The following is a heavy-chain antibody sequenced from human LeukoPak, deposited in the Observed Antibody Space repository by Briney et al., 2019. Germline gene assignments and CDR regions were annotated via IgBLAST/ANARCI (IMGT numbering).Heavy chain of an antibody. Sequence: ASVKVSCKASGYTFTSYGISWVRQAPGQGLEWMGWISAYNGNTNYAQKLQDRVTMTTDTSTSTAYMELRSLRSDDTAVYYCARDPGYYYSYYFDYWGQGTLVTVSS. V-gene: IGHV1-18*01. CDR1: GYTFTSYG. D-gene: IGHD3-10*01. CDR2: ISAYNGNT. CDR3: ARDPGYYYSYYFDY. J-gene: IGHJ4*02.